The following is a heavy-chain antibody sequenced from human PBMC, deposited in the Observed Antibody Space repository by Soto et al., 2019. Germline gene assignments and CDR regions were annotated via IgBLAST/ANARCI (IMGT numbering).Heavy chain of an antibody. J-gene: IGHJ6*02. CDR1: GGSISSSSYY. CDR3: ARHFKYDFWSDYYKNYYYYGMDV. Sequence: SETLSLTCTVSGGSISSSSYYWGWIRQPPGKGLEWIGSIYYSGSTYYNPSLKSRVTISVDTSKNQFSLKLSSVTAADTAVYYCARHFKYDFWSDYYKNYYYYGMDVWGQGTTVTVSS. D-gene: IGHD3-3*01. CDR2: IYYSGST. V-gene: IGHV4-39*01.